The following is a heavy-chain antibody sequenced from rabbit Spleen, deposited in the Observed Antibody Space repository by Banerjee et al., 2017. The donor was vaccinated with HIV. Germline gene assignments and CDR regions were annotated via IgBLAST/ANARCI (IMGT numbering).Heavy chain of an antibody. J-gene: IGHJ4*01. CDR1: GFDFSSYS. V-gene: IGHV1S7*01. CDR2: IYTGRGGT. CDR3: ARADDDGYGYATEFNL. D-gene: IGHD6-1*01. Sequence: EESGGGLVQPEGSLTLSCKTSGFDFSSYSMSWVRQAPGKGLEWIGAIYTGRGGTDYAKWVNGRFTISSDNAQYTVNLQMNSLTAADTATYFCARADDDGYGYATEFNLWGQGTLVTVS.